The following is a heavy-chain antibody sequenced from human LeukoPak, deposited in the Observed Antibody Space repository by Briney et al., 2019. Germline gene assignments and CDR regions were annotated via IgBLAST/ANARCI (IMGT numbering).Heavy chain of an antibody. CDR2: IYSGGST. CDR1: GFTVSSNY. V-gene: IGHV3-66*01. J-gene: IGHJ4*02. CDR3: ARDGPRAGRGVIFED. D-gene: IGHD3-10*01. Sequence: GGSLRLSCAASGFTVSSNYMSWVRQAPGKGLEWVSVIYSGGSTYYADSVKGRFTISRDNSQNTLYLQMNSLRAEDSAVYYCARDGPRAGRGVIFEDWGQGTLVTVSS.